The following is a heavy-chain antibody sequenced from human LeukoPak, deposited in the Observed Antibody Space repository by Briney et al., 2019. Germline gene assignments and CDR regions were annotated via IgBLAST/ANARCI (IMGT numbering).Heavy chain of an antibody. Sequence: GGSLRLSCAASGFTFSSYGMHWVRQAPGKGLEWVAFIRYDGSNKNYADSVKGRFTISRDDSKNILFLQMNSLRAEDTAVYYCAKRNKNFWNAYPDYWGQGTLVTVSS. CDR2: IRYDGSNK. CDR1: GFTFSSYG. CDR3: AKRNKNFWNAYPDY. D-gene: IGHD3-3*01. V-gene: IGHV3-30*02. J-gene: IGHJ4*02.